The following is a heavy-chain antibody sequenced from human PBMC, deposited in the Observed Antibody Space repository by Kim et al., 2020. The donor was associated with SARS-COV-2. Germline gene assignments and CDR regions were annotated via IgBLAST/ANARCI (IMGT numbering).Heavy chain of an antibody. CDR3: ARVRGV. J-gene: IGHJ6*02. CDR2: INHSGST. CDR1: GGSFSGYY. V-gene: IGHV4-34*01. Sequence: SETLSLTCAVYGGSFSGYYWSWIRQPPGKGLEWIGEINHSGSTNYNPSLKSRVTISVDTSKNQFSLKLSSVTAADTAVYYCARVRGVWVQGPTVTVSS.